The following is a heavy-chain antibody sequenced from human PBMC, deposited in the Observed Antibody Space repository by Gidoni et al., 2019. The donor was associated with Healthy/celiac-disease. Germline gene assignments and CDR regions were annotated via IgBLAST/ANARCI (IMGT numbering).Heavy chain of an antibody. CDR3: ARSSIAARAAQF. CDR1: GGSISSYY. CDR2: IDYSGST. J-gene: IGHJ4*02. V-gene: IGHV4-59*01. Sequence: QVQLQESGPGLVKPPETMSLTCTASGGSISSYYWCWIRQPPGKGLEWVGYIDYSGSTNYNTSLKSRVTISLDTSKNQFSLKLSALTAADTAVYYCARSSIAARAAQFWGQGTLVTVSS. D-gene: IGHD6-6*01.